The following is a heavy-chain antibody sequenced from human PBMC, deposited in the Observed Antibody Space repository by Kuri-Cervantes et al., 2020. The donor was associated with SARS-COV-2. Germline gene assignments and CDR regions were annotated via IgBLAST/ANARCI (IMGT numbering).Heavy chain of an antibody. D-gene: IGHD3-22*01. J-gene: IGHJ3*02. Sequence: SETLSLTCAVYGGSFSGYYWSWIRQPPGKGLEWIGEINHSGSTNYNPSLKSRVTISVDTSKNQFSLKPSSVTAADTAVYYCAREFRYYDSSGYYGHAFDIWGQGTMVTVSS. CDR2: INHSGST. CDR3: AREFRYYDSSGYYGHAFDI. CDR1: GGSFSGYY. V-gene: IGHV4-34*01.